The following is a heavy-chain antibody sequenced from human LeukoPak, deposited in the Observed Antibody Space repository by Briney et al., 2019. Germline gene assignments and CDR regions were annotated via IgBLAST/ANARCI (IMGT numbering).Heavy chain of an antibody. J-gene: IGHJ3*02. CDR1: GGSISSYY. V-gene: IGHV4-4*09. Sequence: SETLSLTCTVPGGSISSYYWSWIRQPPGRGLEWIGYISTSGSINYNPSLKSRVTISVDTTKNQFSLKLSSVTAADTAVYYCGRELLGTFDIWGQGTMVTVSS. D-gene: IGHD1-26*01. CDR2: ISTSGSI. CDR3: GRELLGTFDI.